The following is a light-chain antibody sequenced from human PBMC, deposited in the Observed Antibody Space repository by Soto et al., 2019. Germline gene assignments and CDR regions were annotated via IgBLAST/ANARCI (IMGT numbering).Light chain of an antibody. CDR2: KAS. J-gene: IGKJ4*01. V-gene: IGKV1-5*03. CDR1: QSINSW. Sequence: DIQMTQSPSTLSASVGDRVTITCRASQSINSWLAWYQHRPGKAPNLLIYKASTLETGVPSRFSGSGSGTEFTLTINSLQPDDSASYYCQQYDSYPLTFGGGTTVEIK. CDR3: QQYDSYPLT.